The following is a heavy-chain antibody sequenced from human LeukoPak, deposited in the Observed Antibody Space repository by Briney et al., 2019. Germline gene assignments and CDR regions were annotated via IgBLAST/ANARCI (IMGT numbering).Heavy chain of an antibody. J-gene: IGHJ3*02. CDR3: ASKSGWYIGDAFDI. Sequence: GGSLRLSCAASGFTFSSYSVNWVRQAPGKGLEWVSSISSSSSYIYYADSVKGRFTISRDNAKNSLYLQMNSLRAEDTAVYYCASKSGWYIGDAFDIWGQGTMVTVSS. V-gene: IGHV3-21*01. D-gene: IGHD6-19*01. CDR2: ISSSSSYI. CDR1: GFTFSSYS.